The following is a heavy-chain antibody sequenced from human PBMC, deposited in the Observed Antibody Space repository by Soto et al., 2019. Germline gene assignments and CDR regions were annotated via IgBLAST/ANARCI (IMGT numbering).Heavy chain of an antibody. D-gene: IGHD6-19*01. CDR1: GGTFSSYA. Sequence: SVKVSCKASGGTFSSYAISWVRQAPGQGLEWMGGIIPIFGTANYAQKFQGRVTITADESTSTAYMELSSLRSEDTAVYYCARGKQWLVQGWFDPWGQGTLVTVSS. J-gene: IGHJ5*02. CDR2: IIPIFGTA. CDR3: ARGKQWLVQGWFDP. V-gene: IGHV1-69*13.